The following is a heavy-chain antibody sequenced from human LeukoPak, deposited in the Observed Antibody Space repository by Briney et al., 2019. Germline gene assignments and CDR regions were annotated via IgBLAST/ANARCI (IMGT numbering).Heavy chain of an antibody. J-gene: IGHJ6*03. Sequence: PSETLSLTCTVSGGSISSSSYYWGWIRQPPGKGLEWIGSIYYSGSTYYNPSLKSRVTISVDTSKNQFSLKLSSVTAADTAVYYCASRAAAGTVAVSYYYYMDVWGKGTTVTVSS. D-gene: IGHD6-13*01. CDR2: IYYSGST. CDR1: GGSISSSSYY. V-gene: IGHV4-39*07. CDR3: ASRAAAGTVAVSYYYYMDV.